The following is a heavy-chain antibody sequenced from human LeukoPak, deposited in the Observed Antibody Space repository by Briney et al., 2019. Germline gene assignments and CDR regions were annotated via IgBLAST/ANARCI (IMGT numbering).Heavy chain of an antibody. Sequence: PGGSLRLSCAASGFTFDDYAMHWVRQAPGKDLEWVSLISWDGGSTYYGDSVKGRFTISRDNSKNSLFLQMDSLRAEDTALYYCAKDLPGMQYGFDYWGQGTLVTVSS. D-gene: IGHD2-8*01. J-gene: IGHJ4*02. CDR2: ISWDGGST. CDR3: AKDLPGMQYGFDY. V-gene: IGHV3-43D*03. CDR1: GFTFDDYA.